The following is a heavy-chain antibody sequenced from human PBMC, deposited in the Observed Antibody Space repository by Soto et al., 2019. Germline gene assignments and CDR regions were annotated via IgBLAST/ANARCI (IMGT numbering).Heavy chain of an antibody. V-gene: IGHV3-53*04. CDR3: ARDGVTGGVDY. D-gene: IGHD7-27*01. J-gene: IGHJ4*02. CDR2: IYSGGST. CDR1: GFTVSSNY. Sequence: EVQLVESGGCLVQPGGSLRLSCAASGFTVSSNYMSWVRQAPGKGLEWASVIYSGGSTYYADSVKGRFTISRHNSKNTLYLQMNSLRAEDAAVYYCARDGVTGGVDYWGQGTLVTVSS.